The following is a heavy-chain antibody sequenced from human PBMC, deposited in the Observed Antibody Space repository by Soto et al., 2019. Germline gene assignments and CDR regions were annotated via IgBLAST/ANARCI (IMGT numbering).Heavy chain of an antibody. Sequence: GASVKVSCKVSGYTLTVFSMHWVRQAPGKGLEWMGGFDPEDGETIYAQKLQGRVTMTEDTSTDTAHMELSSLRSEDTAVYYCATGYCSGGSCPVSMDVWGKGTTVTVSS. CDR2: FDPEDGET. CDR3: ATGYCSGGSCPVSMDV. D-gene: IGHD2-15*01. CDR1: GYTLTVFS. V-gene: IGHV1-24*01. J-gene: IGHJ6*04.